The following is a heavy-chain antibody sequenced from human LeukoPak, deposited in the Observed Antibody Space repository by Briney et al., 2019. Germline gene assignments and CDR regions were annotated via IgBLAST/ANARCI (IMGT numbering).Heavy chain of an antibody. V-gene: IGHV3-23*01. CDR1: GFTFSNHA. CDR2: ISGSGGST. J-gene: IGHJ6*03. D-gene: IGHD1-14*01. CDR3: AKGLTGNYYYYYYMDV. Sequence: GGSLRLSCAASGFTFSNHAMSWVRQAPGKGLEWVSVISGSGGSTYYADSVKGRFTISRDNSKNTLYLQMNSLRAEDTAVYYCAKGLTGNYYYYYYMDVWGKGTTVTVSS.